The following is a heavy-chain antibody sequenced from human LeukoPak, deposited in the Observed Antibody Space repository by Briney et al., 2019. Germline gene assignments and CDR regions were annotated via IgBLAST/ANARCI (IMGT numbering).Heavy chain of an antibody. CDR2: ISGSGGST. Sequence: GGSLRLSCAASGFTFSSYAMSWVRQAPGKGLEWVSAISGSGGSTYYADSVKGRFTISRDNSKNTLYLQMNSLRTEDTAVYYCTTDRWELLFDYWGQGTLVTVSS. D-gene: IGHD1-26*01. V-gene: IGHV3-23*01. CDR3: TTDRWELLFDY. CDR1: GFTFSSYA. J-gene: IGHJ4*02.